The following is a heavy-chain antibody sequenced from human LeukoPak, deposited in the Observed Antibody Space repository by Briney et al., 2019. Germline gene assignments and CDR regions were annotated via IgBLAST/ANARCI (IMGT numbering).Heavy chain of an antibody. CDR2: IYYSGST. J-gene: IGHJ5*02. CDR3: ARHVRGVIRWFDP. V-gene: IGHV4-39*01. Sequence: SETLSLTCTVSGGSISSSSYYWGWIRQPPGKGLERIGSIYYSGSTYYNPSLKSRVTISVDTSKNQFSLKLSSVTAADTAVYYCARHVRGVIRWFDPWGQGTLVTVSS. CDR1: GGSISSSSYY. D-gene: IGHD3-10*02.